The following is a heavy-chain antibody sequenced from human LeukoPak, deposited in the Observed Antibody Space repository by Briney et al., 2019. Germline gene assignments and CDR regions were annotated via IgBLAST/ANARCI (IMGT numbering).Heavy chain of an antibody. CDR2: IIPIFGTA. Sequence: SVKVSCKASGGTFSSYAIRWVRQAPGQGLEWMGGIIPIFGTANYAQKFQGRVTITADESTSTAYMELSSLRSEDTAVYYCARDSRGYSAAAGNFDYWGQGTLVTVSS. CDR1: GGTFSSYA. V-gene: IGHV1-69*13. J-gene: IGHJ4*02. CDR3: ARDSRGYSAAAGNFDY. D-gene: IGHD6-13*01.